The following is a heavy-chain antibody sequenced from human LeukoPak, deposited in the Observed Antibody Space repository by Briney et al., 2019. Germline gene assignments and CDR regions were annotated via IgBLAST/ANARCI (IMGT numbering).Heavy chain of an antibody. J-gene: IGHJ6*03. D-gene: IGHD6-13*01. CDR1: GGSMSSYY. CDR3: AREERLYSSSWYPRPYYYYMDV. V-gene: IGHV4-4*07. CDR2: IYTSGST. Sequence: PSETLSLTCSVSGGSMSSYYWSWIRQPAGKGLEWIGRIYTSGSTNYNPSLESRVTMSVDTSKNQFSLKLTSVTAADTAVYYCAREERLYSSSWYPRPYYYYMDVWGKGTTVTISS.